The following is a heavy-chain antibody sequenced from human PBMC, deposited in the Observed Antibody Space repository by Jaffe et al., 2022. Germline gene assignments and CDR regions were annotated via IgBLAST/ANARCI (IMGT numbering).Heavy chain of an antibody. V-gene: IGHV4-39*01. CDR3: ARDDSYDSPGYDY. D-gene: IGHD3-16*01. CDR1: GGSISSSHFY. Sequence: QLQLQESGPGLVRPSETLSLTCTVSGGSISSSHFYWTWIRQPPGKGLEWIGSIFYTGTTYYNRSLEGRVTISVDTSKNQFSLKMHSVSAADTALYFCARDDSYDSPGYDYWGQGTQVTVSS. J-gene: IGHJ4*02. CDR2: IFYTGTT.